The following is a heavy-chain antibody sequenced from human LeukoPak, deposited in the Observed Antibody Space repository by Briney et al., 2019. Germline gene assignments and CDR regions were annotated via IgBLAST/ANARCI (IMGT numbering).Heavy chain of an antibody. D-gene: IGHD3-10*01. Sequence: ASVKVSCKASGYTFTSYDITWVRQAPGQGLEWMGIVSPSDGSTNYAQKFQGRVTMTRDTSTSTVYMELSSLRSGDTAVYYCARDRGSLLDSWGQGTLVTVSS. V-gene: IGHV1-46*01. CDR1: GYTFTSYD. CDR3: ARDRGSLLDS. CDR2: VSPSDGST. J-gene: IGHJ4*02.